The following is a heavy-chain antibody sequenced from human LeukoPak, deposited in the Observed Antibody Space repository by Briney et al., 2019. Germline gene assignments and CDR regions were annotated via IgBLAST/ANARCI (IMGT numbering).Heavy chain of an antibody. CDR2: IYHSGSA. D-gene: IGHD3-22*01. CDR1: GGSISSGGHY. V-gene: IGHV4-30-2*05. J-gene: IGHJ4*02. CDR3: ARDTSGYLRVDY. Sequence: SETLSLTCTVSGGSISSGGHYWSWIRQPPGKGLEWIGSIYHSGSAYYNPSLKSRVTISVDTSKDQFSLRLTSVTAADTAVYYCARDTSGYLRVDYWGQGTLVTVSS.